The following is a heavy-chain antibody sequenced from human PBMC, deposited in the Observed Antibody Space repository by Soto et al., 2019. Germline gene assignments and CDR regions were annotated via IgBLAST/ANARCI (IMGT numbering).Heavy chain of an antibody. V-gene: IGHV3-9*01. CDR3: AKDIYGENAFDI. D-gene: IGHD3-10*01. Sequence: GGSLRLSCAASGFTFDDYAMHWVRQAPGKGLEWVSGISWNSGSIGYADSVKGRFTISRDNAKNSLYLQMNSLRAEDAALYYCAKDIYGENAFDIWGQGKMVTVSS. CDR2: ISWNSGSI. CDR1: GFTFDDYA. J-gene: IGHJ3*02.